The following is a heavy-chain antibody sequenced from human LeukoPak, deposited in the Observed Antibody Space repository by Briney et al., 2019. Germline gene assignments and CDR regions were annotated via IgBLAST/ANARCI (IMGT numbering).Heavy chain of an antibody. D-gene: IGHD3-22*01. CDR2: INPNSGGT. J-gene: IGHJ4*02. Sequence: ASVKVSCKASGYTFTGYYMHWVRQAPGQGLEWMGWINPNSGGTNYAQKFQGRVTMTRDTSISTAYMELSRLRSDDTAVYYCARLRIYYGSSGLLRGFDYWGQGTLVTVSS. CDR1: GYTFTGYY. CDR3: ARLRIYYGSSGLLRGFDY. V-gene: IGHV1-2*02.